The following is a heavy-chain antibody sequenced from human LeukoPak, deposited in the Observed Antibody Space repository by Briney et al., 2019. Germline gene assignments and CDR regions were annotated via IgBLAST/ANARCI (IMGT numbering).Heavy chain of an antibody. CDR1: GFTFSSYE. CDR2: ISSSGSTI. V-gene: IGHV3-48*03. J-gene: IGHJ5*02. Sequence: SGGSLRLSCAASGFTFSSYEMNWVRQAPGKGLEWVSYISSSGSTIYYADSVKGRFTISRDNAKNSLYLQMNSLRVEDTAVYYCAKTPRPSGPFDPWGQGTLVTVSS. D-gene: IGHD4-23*01. CDR3: AKTPRPSGPFDP.